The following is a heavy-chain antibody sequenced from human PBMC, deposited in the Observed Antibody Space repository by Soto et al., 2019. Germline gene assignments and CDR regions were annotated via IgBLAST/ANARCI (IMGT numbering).Heavy chain of an antibody. J-gene: IGHJ5*01. Sequence: GGSLRLSCAASGFTFTKAWMTWVRQTPGKGLEWVGRIKSRADGGTTDYAASVKDRFIISRDDSNDTLYLHMNRLKTDDTAVYYCTTASQSLATYSRGQGALVTVSS. CDR2: IKSRADGGTT. D-gene: IGHD6-19*01. CDR3: TTASQSLATYS. CDR1: GFTFTKAW. V-gene: IGHV3-15*01.